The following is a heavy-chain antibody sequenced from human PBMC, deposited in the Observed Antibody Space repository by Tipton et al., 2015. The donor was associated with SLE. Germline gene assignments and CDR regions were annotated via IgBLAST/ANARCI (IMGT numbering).Heavy chain of an antibody. Sequence: TLSLTCAVSGGSTNSYNWWTWVRQPPGKGLEWIGEIYHSGTTNYNPSLKSRITISLDKSNNHFSLRLSSLTAADTAVYYCARGPDYSNYYFYRMDVWGQGTTVTVSS. CDR3: ARGPDYSNYYFYRMDV. V-gene: IGHV4-4*02. J-gene: IGHJ6*02. D-gene: IGHD4-11*01. CDR2: IYHSGTT. CDR1: GGSTNSYNW.